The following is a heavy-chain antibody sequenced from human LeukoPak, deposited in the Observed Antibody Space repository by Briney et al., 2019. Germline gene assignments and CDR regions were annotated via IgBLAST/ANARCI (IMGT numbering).Heavy chain of an antibody. CDR3: ARGSTGSAVNY. V-gene: IGHV4-59*01. J-gene: IGHJ4*02. D-gene: IGHD4-17*01. CDR1: GGSISSYY. Sequence: NPSETLSLSCTVSGGSISSYYWSWIRQPPGKGLEWIGYIYYSGSTNYNPSLKSRVTISVDTSKNQFSLKLSSVTAADTAVYYCARGSTGSAVNYWGQGTLVTVSS. CDR2: IYYSGST.